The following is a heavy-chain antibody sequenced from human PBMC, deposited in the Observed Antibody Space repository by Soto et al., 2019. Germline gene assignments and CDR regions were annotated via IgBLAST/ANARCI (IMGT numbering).Heavy chain of an antibody. CDR1: GGTFSSYA. CDR3: ARTERITMPRGVYYYYGMDV. Sequence: VKVSCTASGGTFSSYAISWVRQAPGQGLEWMGGSIPIFGTANYAQKFQGRVTITADKSTSTAYMELSSLRSEDTAVYYCARTERITMPRGVYYYYGMDVWGQGITVTVSS. V-gene: IGHV1-69*13. D-gene: IGHD3-10*01. CDR2: SIPIFGTA. J-gene: IGHJ6*02.